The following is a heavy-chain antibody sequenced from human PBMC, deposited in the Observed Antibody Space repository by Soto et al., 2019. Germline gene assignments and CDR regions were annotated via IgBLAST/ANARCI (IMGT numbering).Heavy chain of an antibody. CDR1: GGSFSGYY. V-gene: IGHV4-34*01. D-gene: IGHD5-18*01. J-gene: IGHJ5*02. CDR2: INHSGST. Sequence: SETLSLTCAVYGGSFSGYYWSWIRQPPGKGLEWIGEINHSGSTNYNPSLKSRVTISVDTSKNQFSLKLSSVTAADTAVYYCARRYSYGSRVPGRGWFDPWGQGTLVTVSS. CDR3: ARRYSYGSRVPGRGWFDP.